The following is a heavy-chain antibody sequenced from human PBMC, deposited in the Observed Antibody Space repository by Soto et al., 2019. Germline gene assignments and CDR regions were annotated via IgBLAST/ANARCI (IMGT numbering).Heavy chain of an antibody. V-gene: IGHV3-7*01. CDR1: GFTFSTYW. CDR3: SRSLDS. Sequence: PGGSLRLSCAASGFTFSTYWMDWVRQTPGKGLGWVANINQDGSEKNYVDSVKGRFTISRDNAQNTLYLQMNSLTAEDSALYYCSRSLDSWGQGTLVTVSS. J-gene: IGHJ4*02. CDR2: INQDGSEK.